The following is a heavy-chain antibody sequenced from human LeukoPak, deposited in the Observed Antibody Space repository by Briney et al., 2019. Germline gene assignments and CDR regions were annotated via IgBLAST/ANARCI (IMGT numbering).Heavy chain of an antibody. J-gene: IGHJ5*02. CDR3: ARGKRTIVATITSGNFRYCSGGSCYRWFDP. D-gene: IGHD2-15*01. CDR2: INHSGST. Sequence: SETLSLTCAVYGGSFSGYYWRWIRQPPGKGGEWIGEINHSGSTKYNPSLKSRVTIAVDTSKNQFSLKLSSVTAADTAVYYCARGKRTIVATITSGNFRYCSGGSCYRWFDPWGQGTLVTVSS. CDR1: GGSFSGYY. V-gene: IGHV4-34*01.